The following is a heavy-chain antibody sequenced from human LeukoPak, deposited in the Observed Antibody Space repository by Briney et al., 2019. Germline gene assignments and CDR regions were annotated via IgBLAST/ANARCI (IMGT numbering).Heavy chain of an antibody. CDR3: GRKSASRKTSEFDY. CDR1: RYTFTDYY. J-gene: IGHJ4*02. CDR2: IHPNSGGT. D-gene: IGHD2-2*01. Sequence: ASVKLPCKASRYTFTDYYMNWVRQAPGQGLEWMGWIHPNSGGTNYAQKFQGRVTMTRDTSISTAYMELSRLTFDDTAVYYCGRKSASRKTSEFDYWGQGTLVAVSS. V-gene: IGHV1-2*02.